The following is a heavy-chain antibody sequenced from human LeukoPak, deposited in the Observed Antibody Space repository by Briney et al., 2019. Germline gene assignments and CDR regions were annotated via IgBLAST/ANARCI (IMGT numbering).Heavy chain of an antibody. D-gene: IGHD2-15*01. V-gene: IGHV4-59*01. Sequence: KPSETLSLTCTVSGGSITNYYCSWIRQPPGRGLEWIGYIYNSGRTNYNPSLKSRVTMSIDTSKKQFSLKLSSVTATDAAVYYCARGRRDCSGGICSHFDYWGPGALVTVSS. CDR2: IYNSGRT. CDR1: GGSITNYY. CDR3: ARGRRDCSGGICSHFDY. J-gene: IGHJ4*02.